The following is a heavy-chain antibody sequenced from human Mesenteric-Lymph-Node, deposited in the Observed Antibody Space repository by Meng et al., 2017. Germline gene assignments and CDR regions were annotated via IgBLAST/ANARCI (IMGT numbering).Heavy chain of an antibody. D-gene: IGHD5-12*01. Sequence: GESLKISCAASGFTFSSYAMHWVRQAPGKGLEWVAVISYDGSNKYYADSVKGRFTISRDNSKNTLYLQMNSLRAEDTAVYYCARGDSGYDYIAQGFDYWGQGTLVTVSS. CDR3: ARGDSGYDYIAQGFDY. V-gene: IGHV3-30*01. J-gene: IGHJ4*02. CDR1: GFTFSSYA. CDR2: ISYDGSNK.